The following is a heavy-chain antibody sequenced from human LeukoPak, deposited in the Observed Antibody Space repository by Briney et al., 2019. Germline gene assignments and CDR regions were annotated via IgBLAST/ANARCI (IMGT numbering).Heavy chain of an antibody. Sequence: SETLSLTCTVSGDSISSYHWSWIRQPPGKRLEWIGYVYYSGSTNYNPSLKSRVTISVDTSKNQFSLKLSSVTAADTAVYYCARAPAITMIEKYYFDYWGQEPLVTVSS. CDR1: GDSISSYH. CDR2: VYYSGST. V-gene: IGHV4-59*12. J-gene: IGHJ4*02. CDR3: ARAPAITMIEKYYFDY. D-gene: IGHD3-22*01.